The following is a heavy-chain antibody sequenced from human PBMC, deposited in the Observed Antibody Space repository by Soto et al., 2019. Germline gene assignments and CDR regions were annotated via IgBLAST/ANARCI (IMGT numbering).Heavy chain of an antibody. V-gene: IGHV3-21*01. CDR2: ISSSSYI. CDR3: ARATQYYGMDV. D-gene: IGHD4-4*01. CDR1: GFTFSSYS. J-gene: IGHJ6*02. Sequence: GGSLRLSCAASGFTFSSYSMNWVRQAPGKGLEWVSSISSSSYIYYADSVKGRFTISRDNAKNSLYLQMNSLRAEDTAVYYCARATQYYGMDVWGQGTTVTVSS.